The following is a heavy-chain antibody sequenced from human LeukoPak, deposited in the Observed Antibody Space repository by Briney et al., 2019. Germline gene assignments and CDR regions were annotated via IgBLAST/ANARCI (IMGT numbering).Heavy chain of an antibody. D-gene: IGHD3-10*01. CDR3: ARVGGRAMVRGVSY. J-gene: IGHJ4*02. Sequence: SATLSLTCTVSGGSISSGGYYWSWIRQHPGKGLEWIGYIYYSGSTYYNPSLKSRVTISVDTSKNQFSLKLSSVTAADTAVYYCARVGGRAMVRGVSYWGQGTLVTVSS. V-gene: IGHV4-31*03. CDR2: IYYSGST. CDR1: GGSISSGGYY.